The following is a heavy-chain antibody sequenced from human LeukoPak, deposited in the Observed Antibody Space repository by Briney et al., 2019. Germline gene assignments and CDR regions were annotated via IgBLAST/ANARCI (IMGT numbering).Heavy chain of an antibody. V-gene: IGHV4-31*03. CDR1: GGSISSGGYY. J-gene: IGHJ4*02. CDR2: IYYSGST. D-gene: IGHD3-22*01. Sequence: PSETLSLTCTVSGGSISSGGYYWSWIRQHPGKGLEWIGYIYYSGSTYYNPSLKSRVTISVDTSKNQFSLKLSSVTAADTAVYYCARDVGGLLRGYFDYWGQGTPVTVSS. CDR3: ARDVGGLLRGYFDY.